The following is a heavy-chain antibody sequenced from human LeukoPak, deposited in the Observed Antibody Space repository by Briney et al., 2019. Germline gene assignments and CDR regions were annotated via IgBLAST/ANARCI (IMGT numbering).Heavy chain of an antibody. J-gene: IGHJ1*01. CDR2: ISPSGDIT. V-gene: IGHV3-23*01. CDR3: AKDGDWGRYKH. CDR1: GFTFSNYG. D-gene: IGHD2-21*02. Sequence: GGSLRLSCAASGFTFSNYGMSWVRQAPGKGLEWVSGISPSGDITYYTDSVRGRFTISRDNFKNTLSLQVNSLRAEDTAMYYCAKDGDWGRYKHWGQGTLVTVSS.